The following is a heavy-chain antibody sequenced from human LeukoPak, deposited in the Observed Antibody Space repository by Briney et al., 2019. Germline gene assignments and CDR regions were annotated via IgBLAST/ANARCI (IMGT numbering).Heavy chain of an antibody. CDR1: GGTFSSYA. J-gene: IGHJ6*02. CDR3: ARAVGYYDFWSGYYGNYYYYGMDV. D-gene: IGHD3-3*01. Sequence: SVKVSCKASGGTFSSYAISWVRQAPGQGLEWMGRIVPILGIANYAQKFQGRVTITADKSTSTAYMELSSLRSEDTAVYYCARAVGYYDFWSGYYGNYYYYGMDVWGQGTTVTVSS. CDR2: IVPILGIA. V-gene: IGHV1-69*04.